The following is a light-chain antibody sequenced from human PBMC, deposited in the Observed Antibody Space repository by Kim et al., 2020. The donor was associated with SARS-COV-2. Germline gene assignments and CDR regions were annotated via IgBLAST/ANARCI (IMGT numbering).Light chain of an antibody. CDR2: QDS. V-gene: IGLV3-1*01. J-gene: IGLJ2*01. CDR3: QAWDSSTAV. Sequence: SVSPRQTASIPCSGDKLGDKYACWYQQKPGQSPVLVIYQDSKRPSGIPERFSGSNSGNTATLTISGTQAMDEADYYCQAWDSSTAVFGGGTQLTVL. CDR1: KLGDKY.